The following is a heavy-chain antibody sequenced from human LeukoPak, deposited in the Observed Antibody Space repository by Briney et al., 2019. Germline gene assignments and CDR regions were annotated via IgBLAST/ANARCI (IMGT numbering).Heavy chain of an antibody. V-gene: IGHV1-46*01. CDR1: GYTFTSYY. CDR3: ARVLAAGTPLFDC. Sequence: ASVKVSCKASGYTFTSYYMHWVRQAPGQGLEWMGIINPSGGSTSYAQKFQGRVTMTRDTSTCTVYMELSSLRSEDTAVYYCARVLAAGTPLFDCWGQGTLVTVSS. CDR2: INPSGGST. D-gene: IGHD6-13*01. J-gene: IGHJ4*02.